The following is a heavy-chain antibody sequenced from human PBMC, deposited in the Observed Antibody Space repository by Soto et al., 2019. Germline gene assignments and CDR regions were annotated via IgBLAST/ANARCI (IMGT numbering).Heavy chain of an antibody. CDR1: GYTFTSYG. CDR2: ISADNGNT. CDR3: ATLNDDFWSGYYSTTVDYGMDV. Sequence: VASVKVSCKASGYTFTSYGFSWVRQAPGQGLEWMGWISADNGNTNYAQNLQGRVTMTTDTSTSTAHMELRSLRSDDTAVYYCATLNDDFWSGYYSTTVDYGMDVWGQGTTVTVSS. V-gene: IGHV1-18*01. J-gene: IGHJ6*02. D-gene: IGHD3-3*01.